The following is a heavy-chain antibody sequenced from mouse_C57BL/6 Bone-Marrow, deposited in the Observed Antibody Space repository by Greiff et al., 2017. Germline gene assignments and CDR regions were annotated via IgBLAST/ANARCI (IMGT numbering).Heavy chain of an antibody. J-gene: IGHJ3*01. CDR3: ARSPTGTAWFAY. D-gene: IGHD4-1*01. V-gene: IGHV1-64*01. Sequence: VQLQQPGAELVKPGASVKLSCKASGYTFTSYWMHWVKQRPGQGLAWIGMIHPNSGSTNYNEKFKSKATLTVDKSSSTAYMQLSSLTSEDSAVYYCARSPTGTAWFAYWGQGTLVTVSA. CDR2: IHPNSGST. CDR1: GYTFTSYW.